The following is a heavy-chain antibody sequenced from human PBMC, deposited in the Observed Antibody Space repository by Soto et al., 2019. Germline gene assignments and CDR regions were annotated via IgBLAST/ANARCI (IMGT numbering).Heavy chain of an antibody. CDR3: AAYRPKGY. Sequence: EEQLVESGGDLVQPGGSLRLSCAASGFTVSNNYMSWVRQAPGKGLEWVSLIYSGGSTYYADSVKGRFTISKDSSKNKTYPQMNSLRGEDTAMYSCAAYRPKGYWGQGTLVTVSS. CDR1: GFTVSNNY. J-gene: IGHJ4*02. V-gene: IGHV3-66*01. D-gene: IGHD3-16*01. CDR2: IYSGGST.